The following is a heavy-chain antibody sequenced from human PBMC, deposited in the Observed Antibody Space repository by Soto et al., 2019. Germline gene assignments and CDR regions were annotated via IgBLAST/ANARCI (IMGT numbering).Heavy chain of an antibody. CDR3: ARESGATTATLDYYYFYMDV. Sequence: QVQLVQSGAEVKKPGASVKVSCKASGYAFSQFYIHWMRQAPGQGLEWMGWINPNSGRTKFAQNFQGWVTMTRDTSIKTVYMELSGLRSDATAGYYCARESGATTATLDYYYFYMDVWGKGTTVTVSS. CDR2: INPNSGRT. V-gene: IGHV1-2*04. D-gene: IGHD4-17*01. J-gene: IGHJ6*03. CDR1: GYAFSQFY.